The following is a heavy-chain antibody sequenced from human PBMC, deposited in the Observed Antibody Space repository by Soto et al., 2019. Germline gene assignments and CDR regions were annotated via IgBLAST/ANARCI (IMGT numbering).Heavy chain of an antibody. D-gene: IGHD2-15*01. CDR1: GFTFSSYW. Sequence: EVQLVESGGGLVQPGGSLRLSCAASGFTFSSYWMHWVRQAPGKGLVWVSRINSDGSSTSYADSVKGRFTISRDNAKNTLYLHMNSLRAEDTAVYYCAREYCSGGSCYSLGRYFQHWGQGTLVTVSS. CDR3: AREYCSGGSCYSLGRYFQH. V-gene: IGHV3-74*01. CDR2: INSDGSST. J-gene: IGHJ1*01.